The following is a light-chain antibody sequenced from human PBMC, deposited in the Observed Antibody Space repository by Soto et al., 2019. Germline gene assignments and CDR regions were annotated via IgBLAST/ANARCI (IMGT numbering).Light chain of an antibody. J-gene: IGKJ2*01. V-gene: IGKV3-15*01. CDR1: QSVSSN. CDR3: QQYNNWPYS. CDR2: GAS. Sequence: EIVMTQSPVTLSVSPGERATLSCRASQSVSSNLAWYQQKPGQAPSLLIYGASTRATGVPARFSGSGSGTEFTLTVSSLQSEDFAVYYCQQYNNWPYSFGQGTKLETK.